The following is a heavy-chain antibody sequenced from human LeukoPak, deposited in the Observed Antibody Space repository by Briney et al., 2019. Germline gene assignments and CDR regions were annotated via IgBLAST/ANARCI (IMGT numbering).Heavy chain of an antibody. D-gene: IGHD1-26*01. V-gene: IGHV4-59*01. CDR3: ARGLSGSYYDY. J-gene: IGHJ4*02. CDR1: GSSIGNYY. CDR2: IFYGGGT. Sequence: SETLSLTCTVSGSSIGNYYWSWMRQPPGKGLEWIGYIFYGGGTKYNPSLKSRVTISVDTSKNQFSLKLSSVTAADTAVYYCARGLSGSYYDYWGQGTLVTVSS.